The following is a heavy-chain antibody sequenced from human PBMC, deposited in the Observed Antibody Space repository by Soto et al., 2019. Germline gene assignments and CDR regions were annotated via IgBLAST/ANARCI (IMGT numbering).Heavy chain of an antibody. CDR3: ARERYDRIYDLPLGFDY. Sequence: GGSLRLSCAASGFTFSSYWMHWVRQAPGKGLVWVSRINSDGSSTSYADSVKGRFTISRDNAKNTLYLQMNSLRAEDTAVYYCARERYDRIYDLPLGFDYWGQGTLVTVSS. D-gene: IGHD3-3*01. J-gene: IGHJ4*02. CDR2: INSDGSST. CDR1: GFTFSSYW. V-gene: IGHV3-74*01.